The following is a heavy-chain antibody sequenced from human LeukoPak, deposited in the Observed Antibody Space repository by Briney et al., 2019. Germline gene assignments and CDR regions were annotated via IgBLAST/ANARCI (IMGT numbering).Heavy chain of an antibody. CDR3: ARAPRSIMTFDI. J-gene: IGHJ3*02. CDR2: ISAYNGNT. V-gene: IGHV1-18*01. D-gene: IGHD3-16*01. Sequence: ASVKVSCKASGYTFTSYGISWVRQAPGQGLEWMGWISAYNGNTNYGQKLQGRVTMTTDTSTSTAYMELRSLRSDDTAVYYCARAPRSIMTFDIWGQGTMVTVSS. CDR1: GYTFTSYG.